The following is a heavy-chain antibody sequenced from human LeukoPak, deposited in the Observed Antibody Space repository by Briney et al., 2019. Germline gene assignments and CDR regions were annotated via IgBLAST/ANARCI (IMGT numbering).Heavy chain of an antibody. CDR2: IYYSGNT. CDR1: GGSISSSNYY. V-gene: IGHV4-61*01. CDR3: ARDLTSGGYLNWFDP. J-gene: IGHJ5*02. Sequence: SETLSLTCTVSGGSISSSNYYWTWIRQPPGKGLEWIGYIYYSGNTNYNPSLRSRVTISVDTSKNQFSLKLSSVTAADTAVYYCARDLTSGGYLNWFDPWGQGTLVTVSS. D-gene: IGHD3-22*01.